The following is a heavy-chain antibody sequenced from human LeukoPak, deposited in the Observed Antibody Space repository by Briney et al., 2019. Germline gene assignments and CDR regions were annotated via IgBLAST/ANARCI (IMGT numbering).Heavy chain of an antibody. D-gene: IGHD6-13*01. CDR2: ISGSGGST. Sequence: GGSLRLSCAASGFTFSSYAMSWFRQAPGKGLEWVSAISGSGGSTYYADSVKGRFTISRDNSKNTLYLQMNSLRAEDTAVYYCAKDQVKRYSSSWPYYFDYWGQGTLVTVSS. CDR3: AKDQVKRYSSSWPYYFDY. CDR1: GFTFSSYA. J-gene: IGHJ4*02. V-gene: IGHV3-23*01.